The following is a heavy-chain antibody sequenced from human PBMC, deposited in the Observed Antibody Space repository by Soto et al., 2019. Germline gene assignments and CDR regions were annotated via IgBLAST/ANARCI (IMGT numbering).Heavy chain of an antibody. J-gene: IGHJ3*02. CDR3: AREPIAAAGSDAFDI. V-gene: IGHV4-31*03. CDR2: IYYSGST. CDR1: GGSISSGDYY. Sequence: QVQLQESGPGLVKPSQTLSLTCTVSGGSISSGDYYWNWIRQHPGKGLEWIGYIYYSGSTYYNPSLKSRVTISVDTSKNQFSLKLSSVTAADTAVYYCAREPIAAAGSDAFDIWGQGTMVTVSS. D-gene: IGHD6-13*01.